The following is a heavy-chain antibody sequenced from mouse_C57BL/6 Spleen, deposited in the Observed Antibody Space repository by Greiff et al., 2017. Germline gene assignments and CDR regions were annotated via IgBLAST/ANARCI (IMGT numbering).Heavy chain of an antibody. V-gene: IGHV1-63*01. CDR2: IYPGGGYT. D-gene: IGHD2-2*01. Sequence: QVQLQQSGAELVRPGTSVKMSCKASGYTFTNYWIGWAKQRPGHGLEWIGDIYPGGGYTNYNEKFKGKATLTADKSSSTAYMQFSSLTSEDSAIXYCARSGYGYDVYWYFDVWGTGTTVTVSS. CDR3: ARSGYGYDVYWYFDV. CDR1: GYTFTNYW. J-gene: IGHJ1*03.